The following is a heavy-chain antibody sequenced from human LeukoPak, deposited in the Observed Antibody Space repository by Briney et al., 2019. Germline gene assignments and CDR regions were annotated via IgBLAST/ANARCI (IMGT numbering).Heavy chain of an antibody. Sequence: GASVTLSCTASGYTFTSYDINWVRQAPGQGLEWMGWMNANSGNTGYAQTFQGRVTITRNTSISTAYMELSSLRSEDTAVYYCAGYCSGGSCYNWGQGTLVTVSS. CDR3: AGYCSGGSCYN. V-gene: IGHV1-8*01. CDR1: GYTFTSYD. CDR2: MNANSGNT. J-gene: IGHJ4*02. D-gene: IGHD2-15*01.